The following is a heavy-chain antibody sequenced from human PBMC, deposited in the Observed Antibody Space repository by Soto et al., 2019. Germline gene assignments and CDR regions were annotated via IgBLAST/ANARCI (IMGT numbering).Heavy chain of an antibody. D-gene: IGHD2-8*01. Sequence: EVQLVESGGDLVQPGRSLRLSCAASGFTFGDYPMSWFRQAPGKGLEWVAYIRSAAYSGTTEYAASVKDRFTISRDDSKGIAYLQMNSLKTEDTAVYYCSRAIRINDDAFDIWGQGTMVTVSS. CDR1: GFTFGDYP. CDR3: SRAIRINDDAFDI. J-gene: IGHJ3*02. V-gene: IGHV3-49*03. CDR2: IRSAAYSGTT.